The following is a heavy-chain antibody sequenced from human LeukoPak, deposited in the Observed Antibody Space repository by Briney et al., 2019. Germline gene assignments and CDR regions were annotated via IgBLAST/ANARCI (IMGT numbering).Heavy chain of an antibody. J-gene: IGHJ4*02. CDR2: INYGGTT. D-gene: IGHD3-10*01. V-gene: IGHV4-39*01. Sequence: SETLSLTCTVSGDSISSSDYYWSWIRQPPGKELEWIASINYGGTTYYNPSLKSRVTISVDTSKNQFSLRLSSVTAADTAVYLCARYVVYGSGKYNFDYWGQGSLVTVSS. CDR3: ARYVVYGSGKYNFDY. CDR1: GDSISSSDYY.